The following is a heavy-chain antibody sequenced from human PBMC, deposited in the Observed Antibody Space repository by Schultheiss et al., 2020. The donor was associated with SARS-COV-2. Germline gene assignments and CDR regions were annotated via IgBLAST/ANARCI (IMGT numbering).Heavy chain of an antibody. D-gene: IGHD1-7*01. Sequence: LRLSCAVSGVSVSSGGYSWSWIRQPPGKGLEWIGHIYRIGNSYYNPSLETRVTMSVDTSKNQFSLKLSSVTAADTAVYYCARQGVTGTNGWFDPWGQGTLVTVSS. CDR1: GVSVSSGGYS. J-gene: IGHJ5*02. V-gene: IGHV4-30-2*01. CDR3: ARQGVTGTNGWFDP. CDR2: IYRIGNS.